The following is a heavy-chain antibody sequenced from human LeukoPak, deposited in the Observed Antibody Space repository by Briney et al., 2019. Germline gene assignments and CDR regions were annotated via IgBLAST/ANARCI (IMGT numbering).Heavy chain of an antibody. CDR1: GGSISSYY. Sequence: SETLSLTCTVSGGSISSYYWSWVRHPQGKGLEGVGYIYTSGSTNYNPSRKSRVTISEEKSKNQFSLKLSSVTAPDTALYYFARGVFYYYYMDVWGKGTTVTVSS. J-gene: IGHJ6*03. V-gene: IGHV4-4*09. CDR3: ARGVFYYYYMDV. CDR2: IYTSGST. D-gene: IGHD3-10*01.